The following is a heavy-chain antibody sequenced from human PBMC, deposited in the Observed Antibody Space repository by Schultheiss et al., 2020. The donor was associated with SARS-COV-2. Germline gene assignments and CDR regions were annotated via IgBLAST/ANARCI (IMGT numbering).Heavy chain of an antibody. CDR1: GYSISSGYY. Sequence: SETLSLTCAVSGYSISSGYYWGWIRQPPGKGLEWIGEINHSGSTNYNPSLKSRVTISVDTSKNQFSLKLSSVTAADTAVYYCARVSLRYPTFGQWLVGPGAFDIWGQGTMVTVSS. J-gene: IGHJ3*02. D-gene: IGHD6-19*01. CDR3: ARVSLRYPTFGQWLVGPGAFDI. CDR2: INHSGST. V-gene: IGHV4-38-2*01.